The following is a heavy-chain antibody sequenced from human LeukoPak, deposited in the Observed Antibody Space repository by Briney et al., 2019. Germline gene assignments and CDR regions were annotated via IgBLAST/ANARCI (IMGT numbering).Heavy chain of an antibody. CDR1: GYSISSGYY. D-gene: IGHD2-2*01. Sequence: PSETLSLTCAVSGYSISSGYYWGWIRQPPGKGLEWIGSIYHSGSTYYNPSLKSRVTISVDTSKNQFSLKLSSVTAADTAVYYCARRSVSQIVPAATRFDYWGQGTLVTVSS. V-gene: IGHV4-38-2*01. CDR2: IYHSGST. J-gene: IGHJ4*02. CDR3: ARRSVSQIVPAATRFDY.